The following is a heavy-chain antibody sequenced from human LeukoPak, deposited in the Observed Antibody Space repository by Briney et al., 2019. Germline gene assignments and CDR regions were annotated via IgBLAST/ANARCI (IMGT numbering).Heavy chain of an antibody. CDR1: GFTFSSYA. Sequence: GGSLRLSCAASGFTFSSYAVSWVRQAPGKGLEWVSGISGSGDTTYYADSVKGRFTTSRDNSKNTLYLQINSLRAEDTAIYYCAKDLAARRGPDYWGQGTLVTVSS. CDR3: AKDLAARRGPDY. V-gene: IGHV3-23*01. CDR2: ISGSGDTT. J-gene: IGHJ4*02. D-gene: IGHD6-6*01.